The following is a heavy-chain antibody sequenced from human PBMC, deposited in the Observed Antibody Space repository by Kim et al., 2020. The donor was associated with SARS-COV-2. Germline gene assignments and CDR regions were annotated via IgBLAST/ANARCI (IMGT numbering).Heavy chain of an antibody. CDR2: INNDGIGT. CDR3: ARGRTWYNSAFDY. V-gene: IGHV3-74*01. Sequence: GVSLRLSCAVSDFIFSNYWMHWVRQVPGKGLVWVSRINNDGIGTSYADSVKGRFTISRDNAKNTLYLQMNSLRAEDTAVYYCARGRTWYNSAFDYWGQGTLVTVSS. D-gene: IGHD1-20*01. J-gene: IGHJ4*02. CDR1: DFIFSNYW.